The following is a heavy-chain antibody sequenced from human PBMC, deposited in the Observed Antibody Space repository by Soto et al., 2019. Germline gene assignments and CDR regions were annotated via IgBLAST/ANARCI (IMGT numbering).Heavy chain of an antibody. Sequence: QVQLVQSGAEVKKPGASVKVSCKASGYTFTSYGISWVRQAPGQGLEWMGWISASNGNTNHAQKRQGRVTMTTDTSTSTAYMELRSLRSDDTAVYYCVVAAQPYYFDYWGQGTLVTVSS. CDR2: ISASNGNT. CDR1: GYTFTSYG. CDR3: VVAAQPYYFDY. D-gene: IGHD2-15*01. J-gene: IGHJ4*02. V-gene: IGHV1-18*01.